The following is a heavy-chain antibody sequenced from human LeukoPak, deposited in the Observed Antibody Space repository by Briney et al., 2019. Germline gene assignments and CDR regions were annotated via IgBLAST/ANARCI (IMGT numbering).Heavy chain of an antibody. J-gene: IGHJ5*02. CDR1: GFTFDDYG. V-gene: IGHV3-20*04. CDR3: ARTAYYDFWSGYEFDP. Sequence: GGSLRFSCAASGFTFDDYGMSWVRQAPGKGLEWVSGINWNGGSTGYADSVKGRFTISRDNAKNSLYLQMNSLRAEDTALYYCARTAYYDFWSGYEFDPWGQGTLVTVSS. CDR2: INWNGGST. D-gene: IGHD3-3*01.